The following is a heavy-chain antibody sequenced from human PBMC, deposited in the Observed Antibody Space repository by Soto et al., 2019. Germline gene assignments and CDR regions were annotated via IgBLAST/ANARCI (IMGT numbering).Heavy chain of an antibody. CDR3: ARNGRIAAAMNQDYYYGMDV. Sequence: PGESLKISCKGSGYSFTSYWIGWVRQMPGKGLEWMGIIYPGDSDTRYSPSFQGQATISADKSISTAYLQWSSLKASDTAMYYCARNGRIAAAMNQDYYYGMDVWGQGTTVTVSS. CDR1: GYSFTSYW. V-gene: IGHV5-51*01. J-gene: IGHJ6*02. CDR2: IYPGDSDT. D-gene: IGHD6-13*01.